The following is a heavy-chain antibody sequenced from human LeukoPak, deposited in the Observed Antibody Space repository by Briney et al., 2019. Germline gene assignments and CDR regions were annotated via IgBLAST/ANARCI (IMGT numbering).Heavy chain of an antibody. J-gene: IGHJ4*02. CDR3: ATANNWNYALGY. CDR2: CSTGNGNT. D-gene: IGHD1-7*01. V-gene: IGHV1-18*01. Sequence: ASVKVSCKASGGTFSSYAISWVRQAPGQGLEWMGWCSTGNGNTNYGQKFQGRVAMTTDTSTGTAYMGLRSLRSDDTAMYYCATANNWNYALGYWGQGTLVTVSS. CDR1: GGTFSSYA.